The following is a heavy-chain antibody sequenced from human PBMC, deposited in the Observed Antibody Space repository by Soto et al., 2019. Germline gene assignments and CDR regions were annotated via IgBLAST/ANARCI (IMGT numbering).Heavy chain of an antibody. D-gene: IGHD3-10*01. CDR3: AREEHYYGSGSFTNWFDH. J-gene: IGHJ5*02. CDR2: ISAYNGNT. V-gene: IGHV1-18*01. CDR1: GYTFTSYG. Sequence: QVQLVQSGAEVKKPGASVKVYCKASGYTFTSYGISWVRQAPGQGLEWMGWISAYNGNTNYAQKLQGRVTMTTDTTTSTAYMELRSLRSDDTAVYYCAREEHYYGSGSFTNWFDHWGQGTLVTVSS.